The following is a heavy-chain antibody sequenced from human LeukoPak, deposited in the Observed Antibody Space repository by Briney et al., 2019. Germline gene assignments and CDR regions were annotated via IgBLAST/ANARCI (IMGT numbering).Heavy chain of an antibody. D-gene: IGHD1-14*01. J-gene: IGHJ4*02. CDR1: GFTFSSYG. CDR3: ARSYTRTLYFDY. Sequence: PGGSLRLSCAASGFTFSSYGMHWVRQAPGKGLEWVAVISYDGSNKYYADSVKGRFTISRDDSKNTLYLQMNSLRAEDTAVYYCARSYTRTLYFDYWGQGTLVTVSS. CDR2: ISYDGSNK. V-gene: IGHV3-30*03.